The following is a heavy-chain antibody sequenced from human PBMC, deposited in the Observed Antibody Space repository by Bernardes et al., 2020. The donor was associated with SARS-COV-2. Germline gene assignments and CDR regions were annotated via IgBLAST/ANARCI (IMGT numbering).Heavy chain of an antibody. D-gene: IGHD3-16*01. J-gene: IGHJ4*02. Sequence: ASVKVSCKASGYSFNSYGISWVRQAPGQGHEWMGWISAYNGNTDDAQKVQGRVTMTTDTSTSTAYMELRSLRSDDTAVYYCATDRRRVMDYFGTYYFEYWGQGTLITVS. V-gene: IGHV1-18*01. CDR2: ISAYNGNT. CDR3: ATDRRRVMDYFGTYYFEY. CDR1: GYSFNSYG.